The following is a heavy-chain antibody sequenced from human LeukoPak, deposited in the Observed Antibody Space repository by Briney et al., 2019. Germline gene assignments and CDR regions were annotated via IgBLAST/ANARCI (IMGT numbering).Heavy chain of an antibody. J-gene: IGHJ4*02. CDR2: INHSGST. Sequence: SETLSLTCAVYGGSFSGYYWSWIRQPPGKGLQWIGEINHSGSTNYNPSLKSRVTISVDTSKNQFSLNLSSVTAADTAVYYRARVSGQWLVRTYYYFDYWGQGTLVTVSS. CDR3: ARVSGQWLVRTYYYFDY. D-gene: IGHD6-19*01. V-gene: IGHV4-34*01. CDR1: GGSFSGYY.